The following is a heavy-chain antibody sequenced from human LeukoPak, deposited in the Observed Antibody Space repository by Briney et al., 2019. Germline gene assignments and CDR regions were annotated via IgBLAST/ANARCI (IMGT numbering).Heavy chain of an antibody. Sequence: PSETLSLTCTVSGGSISSYYWSWIRQPPGKGLEWIGYIYYSGSTNYNPSLKSRVTISVDTSKNQFSLKLSSVTAADTAVYYCAREGWVDSGYDRDMGYFDYWGQGTLVTVSS. J-gene: IGHJ4*02. CDR3: AREGWVDSGYDRDMGYFDY. CDR1: GGSISSYY. CDR2: IYYSGST. D-gene: IGHD5-12*01. V-gene: IGHV4-59*01.